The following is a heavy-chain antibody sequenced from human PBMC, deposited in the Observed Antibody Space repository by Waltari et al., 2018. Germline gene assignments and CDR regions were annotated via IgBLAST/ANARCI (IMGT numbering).Heavy chain of an antibody. V-gene: IGHV5-51*03. CDR1: GYSFTSYW. Sequence: EVQLVQSGAEVKKPWESLKISCKGSGYSFTSYWIGWVRQMPGKGLEWMGIVYPGNSDTRYSPSFQGQVTISADKSISTSYLQWSSLKASDTAMYYCARRHGVGATDDAFDIWGQGTMVTVSS. CDR2: VYPGNSDT. J-gene: IGHJ3*02. CDR3: ARRHGVGATDDAFDI. D-gene: IGHD1-26*01.